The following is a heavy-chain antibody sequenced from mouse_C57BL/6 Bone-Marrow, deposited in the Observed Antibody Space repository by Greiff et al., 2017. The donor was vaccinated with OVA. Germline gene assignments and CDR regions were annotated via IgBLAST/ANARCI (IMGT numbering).Heavy chain of an antibody. CDR2: IDPENGDT. CDR1: GFNIKDDY. V-gene: IGHV14-4*01. D-gene: IGHD2-4*01. CDR3: TTYYDYDYAMDY. J-gene: IGHJ4*01. Sequence: EVMLVESGAELVRPGASVKLSCTASGFNIKDDYMHWVKQRPEQGLEWIGWIDPENGDTEYASKFQGKATITADTSSNTAYLQLSSLTSEDTAVYYCTTYYDYDYAMDYWGQGTSVTVSS.